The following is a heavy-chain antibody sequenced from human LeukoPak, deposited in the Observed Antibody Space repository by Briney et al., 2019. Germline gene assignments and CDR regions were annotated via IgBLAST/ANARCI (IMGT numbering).Heavy chain of an antibody. CDR3: AREDYYDSGSNDY. V-gene: IGHV1-8*03. D-gene: IGHD3-22*01. CDR1: GYTFTGYY. Sequence: ASVKVSCKASGYTFTGYYMHWVRQAPGQGLEWMGWMNPHNGITAYAQKFQGRVTISRNTSISTAYIELSSLRSEDTAVYYCAREDYYDSGSNDYWGQGTLVTVSS. J-gene: IGHJ4*02. CDR2: MNPHNGIT.